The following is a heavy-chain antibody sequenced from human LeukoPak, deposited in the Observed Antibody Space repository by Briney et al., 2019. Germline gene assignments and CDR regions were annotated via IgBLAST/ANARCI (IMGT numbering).Heavy chain of an antibody. CDR1: GFSFTSYA. Sequence: ASVKVSCKASGFSFTSYAIHWVRQAPGQGLEWMGWITPGGGTNYAQKFQGRVAITWDTSITTAYMDLSRLRSDDTAVYYCARDEVGIFDYWGQGTLVTVSS. J-gene: IGHJ4*02. V-gene: IGHV1-2*02. CDR2: ITPGGGT. D-gene: IGHD1-26*01. CDR3: ARDEVGIFDY.